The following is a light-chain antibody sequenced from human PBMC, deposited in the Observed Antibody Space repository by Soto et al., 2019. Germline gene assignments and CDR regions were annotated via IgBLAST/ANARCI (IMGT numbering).Light chain of an antibody. V-gene: IGKV3-11*01. CDR3: QQRSNWPLT. CDR1: QSVSSS. J-gene: IGKJ3*01. CDR2: EAS. Sequence: EIVLTQSPATLSLSPGERATLSCRASQSVSSSLAWYQQKPGQPPRLLIYEASNRATGIPARFSGSGSGTALTLTISSLEPEDFAVYYCQQRSNWPLTFGPGTKVDIK.